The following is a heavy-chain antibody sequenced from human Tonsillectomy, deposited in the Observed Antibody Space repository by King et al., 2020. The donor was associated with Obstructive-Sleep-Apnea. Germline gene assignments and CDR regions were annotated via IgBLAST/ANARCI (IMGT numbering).Heavy chain of an antibody. CDR2: ISGNSGNI. J-gene: IGHJ4*02. CDR3: TKGSSDARGAPFDY. CDR1: GLTFDDYA. D-gene: IGHD3-10*01. Sequence: QLVESGGGLVQPGRSLRLSCAASGLTFDDYAMHWVRQPPGKGLEWVSGISGNSGNIGYVDSVKDRFTISRDNAKNSLYLQMNSLRPEDTAFYYCTKGSSDARGAPFDYWGQGILVTVSS. V-gene: IGHV3-9*01.